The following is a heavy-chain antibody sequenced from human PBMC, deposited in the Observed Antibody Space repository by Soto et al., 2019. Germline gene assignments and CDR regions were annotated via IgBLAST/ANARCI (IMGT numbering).Heavy chain of an antibody. CDR2: TYYRSKWYN. J-gene: IGHJ6*02. CDR1: GDSVSRNSAA. D-gene: IGHD2-2*01. V-gene: IGHV6-1*01. CDR3: AXLGYCSSTSCSGGGMDV. Sequence: SQTLSLTCAISGDSVSRNSAAWNWIRQSPSRGLEWLGRTYYRSKWYNDYAVSVKSRITINPDTSKNQFSLQLNSVTPEDTAVYYCAXLGYCSSTSCSGGGMDVWGRGTTVTVSS.